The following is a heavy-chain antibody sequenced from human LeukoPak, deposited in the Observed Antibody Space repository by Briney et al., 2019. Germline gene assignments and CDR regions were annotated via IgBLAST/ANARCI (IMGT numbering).Heavy chain of an antibody. J-gene: IGHJ5*02. CDR2: IYYTGSA. CDR1: GGSIDGYY. CDR3: ARVGKKGYYYASGTYTMDL. V-gene: IGHV4-59*01. D-gene: IGHD3-10*01. Sequence: PSETLSLTCTVSGGSIDGYYWSWIRQSPGKGLEWIGYIYYTGSAFYNPSLKSRVIISLDTSKNQLSLNLRSVTAADTAVYYCARVGKKGYYYASGTYTMDLWGQGTLVTVSS.